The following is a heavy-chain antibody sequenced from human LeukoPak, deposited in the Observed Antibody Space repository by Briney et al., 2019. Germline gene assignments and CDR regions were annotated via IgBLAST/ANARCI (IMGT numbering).Heavy chain of an antibody. D-gene: IGHD7-27*01. CDR2: INSGGSGT. V-gene: IGHV3-74*01. CDR3: ATSLGPLTEY. Sequence: GGSLRLSCAASGFAFSSNWMHWVRQTPGKGLVWVSRINSGGSGTSYADSVEGRFTISRDNAKDTLYLQMNSLKGEDTAVYYCATSLGPLTEYWGQGTLVTVSS. J-gene: IGHJ4*02. CDR1: GFAFSSNW.